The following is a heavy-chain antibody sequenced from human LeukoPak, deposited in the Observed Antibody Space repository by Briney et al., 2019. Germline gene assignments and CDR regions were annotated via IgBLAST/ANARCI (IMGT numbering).Heavy chain of an antibody. CDR1: GGTFSSYA. CDR3: ASGGNPYYFDY. D-gene: IGHD4-23*01. V-gene: IGHV1-69*05. J-gene: IGHJ4*02. CDR2: IIPIFGTA. Sequence: ASVKVSCKASGGTFSSYAISWVRQAPGQGLEWMGRIIPIFGTANYAQKFQGRVTITTDESTSTAYMELSSLRSEDTAVYYCASGGNPYYFDYWGQGTLVTVSS.